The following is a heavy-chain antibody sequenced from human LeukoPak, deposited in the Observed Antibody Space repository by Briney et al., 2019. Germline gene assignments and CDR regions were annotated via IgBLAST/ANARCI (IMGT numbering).Heavy chain of an antibody. V-gene: IGHV4-39*01. CDR1: GGSISSSSYY. D-gene: IGHD6-13*01. J-gene: IGHJ4*02. Sequence: PSETLSLTCTLSGGSISSSSYYWGWIRQPPGKGLEWIGSIYYSGSTYYNPSLKSRVTISVDTSKNQFSLKLSSVTAADTAVYYCARQGGGYSSIRSWVNYWGQGTLVTVSS. CDR2: IYYSGST. CDR3: ARQGGGYSSIRSWVNY.